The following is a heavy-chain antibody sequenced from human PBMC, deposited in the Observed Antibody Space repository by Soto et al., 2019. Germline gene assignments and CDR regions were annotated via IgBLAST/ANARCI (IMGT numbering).Heavy chain of an antibody. D-gene: IGHD6-19*01. CDR3: ARSPQYSSGWNGGFDY. CDR2: IVVGSGNT. V-gene: IGHV1-58*01. J-gene: IGHJ4*02. Sequence: SVKVSCKASGFTFTSSAVQWVRQARGQRLEWIGWIVVGSGNTNYAQKFQERVTITRDMSTSTAYMELSSLRSEDTAVYYCARSPQYSSGWNGGFDYWGQGTLVTVSS. CDR1: GFTFTSSA.